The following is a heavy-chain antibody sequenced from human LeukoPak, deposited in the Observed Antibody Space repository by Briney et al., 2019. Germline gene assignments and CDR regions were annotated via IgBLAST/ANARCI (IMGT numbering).Heavy chain of an antibody. D-gene: IGHD2-15*01. Sequence: PGGSLRLSCAGAGFTFDDSVMHWVRQAPGKGLEWVSTINWNSGNIGYADSVKGRFTISRDNAKNSLFLQMNSLRTEDTALYYCAKGGHPTRCYYGMDVWGQGTTVTVSS. CDR2: INWNSGNI. J-gene: IGHJ6*02. V-gene: IGHV3-9*01. CDR3: AKGGHPTRCYYGMDV. CDR1: GFTFDDSV.